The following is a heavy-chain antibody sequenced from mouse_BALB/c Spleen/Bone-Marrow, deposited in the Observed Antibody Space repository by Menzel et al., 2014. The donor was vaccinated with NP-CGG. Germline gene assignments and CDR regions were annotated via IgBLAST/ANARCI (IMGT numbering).Heavy chain of an antibody. CDR2: IDPANGTT. V-gene: IGHV14-3*02. Sequence: EVQLQQSGAELVKPGASVKLSCTASGFNIKDTYMHWVKQRPEQGLEWIGRIDPANGTTKYDPKFQGKATITADTSSNTACLQLSSLTSEDTAVYFCANYYYGRSYGFAYWGQGTLVTVSA. CDR3: ANYYYGRSYGFAY. CDR1: GFNIKDTY. D-gene: IGHD1-1*01. J-gene: IGHJ3*01.